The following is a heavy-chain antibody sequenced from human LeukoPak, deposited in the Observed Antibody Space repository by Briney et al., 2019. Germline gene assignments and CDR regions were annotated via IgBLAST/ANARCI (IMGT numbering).Heavy chain of an antibody. D-gene: IGHD3-22*01. Sequence: MPSETLSLTCTVSGGSISSYYWSWIRQPPGKGLEWIGSIYHSGSTYYNPSLKSRVTISVDTSKNQFSLKLSSVTAADTAVYYCARPSYSRVDPWGQGTLVTVSS. V-gene: IGHV4-59*08. CDR1: GGSISSYY. J-gene: IGHJ5*02. CDR3: ARPSYSRVDP. CDR2: IYHSGST.